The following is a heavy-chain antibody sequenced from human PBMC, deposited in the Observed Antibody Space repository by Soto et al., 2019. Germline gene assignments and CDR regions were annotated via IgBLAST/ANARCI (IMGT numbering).Heavy chain of an antibody. CDR2: FYYTGSI. V-gene: IGHV4-31*03. CDR1: GGSLSGGLYN. CDR3: ARARSVSPPLYYFDS. J-gene: IGHJ4*02. Sequence: SETLSLTCTVSGGSLSGGLYNWNWIRQHPGRGLEWIGSFYYTGSIDYNPSLQSRVTISADTSKGQLSLKLTSLTAADTAVYYCARARSVSPPLYYFDSWGRGVLVTVSS.